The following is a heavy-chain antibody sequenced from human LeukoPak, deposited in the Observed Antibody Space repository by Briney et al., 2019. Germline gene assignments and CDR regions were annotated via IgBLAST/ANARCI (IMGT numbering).Heavy chain of an antibody. J-gene: IGHJ6*03. V-gene: IGHV4-38-2*02. CDR1: GYSISSGYY. CDR3: ARRSAGCSGGSCYPWDYYYYMDV. CDR2: IYHSGST. D-gene: IGHD2-15*01. Sequence: SETLSLTCTVSGYSISSGYYWAWIRQPPGKGLEWIGSIYHSGSTYYNPSLKSRVTISVDTSKNQFSLKLSSVTAADTAVYYCARRSAGCSGGSCYPWDYYYYMDVWGKGTTVTISS.